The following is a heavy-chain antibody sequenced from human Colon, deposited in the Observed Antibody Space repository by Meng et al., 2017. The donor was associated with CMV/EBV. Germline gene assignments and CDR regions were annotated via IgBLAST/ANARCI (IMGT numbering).Heavy chain of an antibody. D-gene: IGHD3-10*01. J-gene: IGHJ5*02. CDR3: TKVGGSGLNWLDP. CDR2: IGDCDSRE. V-gene: IGHV1-18*01. Sequence: ATGNNFSSNGISEVQQDAGQGLGWMKWIGDCDSRENYPQRYQRRVTITADTTESTAYIRVRSLRYDKAAEYYCTKVGGSGLNWLDPWGQGTLVTVSS. CDR1: GNNFSSNG.